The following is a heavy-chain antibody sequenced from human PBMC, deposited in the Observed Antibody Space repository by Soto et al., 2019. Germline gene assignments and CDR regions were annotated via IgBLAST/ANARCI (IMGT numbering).Heavy chain of an antibody. J-gene: IGHJ5*02. V-gene: IGHV3-15*01. CDR3: TTYYAFLSGFIGVARTNH. CDR2: IKSKTDGGTT. CDR1: GFTFSNAC. D-gene: IGHD3-3*01. Sequence: PGGSLRLSCAAYGFTFSNACMRWVRQAAGKGLEWVGRIKSKTDGGTTDYAAPVKGRFTISRDDSKNTLYLQMNSLKTEDTAVYYCTTYYAFLSGFIGVARTNHWGQGTRVTVPS.